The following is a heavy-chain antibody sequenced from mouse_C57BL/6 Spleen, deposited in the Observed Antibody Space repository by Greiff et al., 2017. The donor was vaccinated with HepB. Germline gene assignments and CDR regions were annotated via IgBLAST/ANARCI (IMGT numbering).Heavy chain of an antibody. CDR2: ISSGSSTI. D-gene: IGHD4-1*01. CDR1: GFTFSDYG. Sequence: EVKLVESGGGLVKPGGSLKLSCAASGFTFSDYGMHWVRQAPEKGLEWVAYISSGSSTIYYADTVKGRFTISRDNAKNTLFRQMTSLRSEDTAMYYCARNWGRDWYFDVWGTGTTVTVSS. CDR3: ARNWGRDWYFDV. J-gene: IGHJ1*03. V-gene: IGHV5-17*01.